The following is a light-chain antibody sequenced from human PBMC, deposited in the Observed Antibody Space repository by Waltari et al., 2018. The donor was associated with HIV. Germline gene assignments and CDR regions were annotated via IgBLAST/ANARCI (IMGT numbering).Light chain of an antibody. CDR3: QQYNNWPGKT. J-gene: IGKJ1*01. CDR1: QGFSSH. CDR2: GAS. V-gene: IGKV3-15*01. Sequence: IVMTKSPATMSVSPGERATLSCRASQGFSSHLAWYQQKPGQAPRLRIYGASTRATGIPGRFGGSGSGTEFTLTISSLQSEDFAVYYCQQYNNWPGKTFGQGTKVEIK.